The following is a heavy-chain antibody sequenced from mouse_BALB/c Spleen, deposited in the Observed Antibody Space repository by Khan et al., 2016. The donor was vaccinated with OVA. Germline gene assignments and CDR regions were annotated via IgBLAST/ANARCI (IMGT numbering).Heavy chain of an antibody. CDR2: IGRRNDYT. J-gene: IGHJ3*01. D-gene: IGHD1-1*01. CDR3: ADHLAGPFAY. CDR1: GFTIRGYS. V-gene: IGHV5-6*01. Sequence: SGGEFVKPGGSVKLSCAASGFTIRGYSMYWMQQTPEKGLEWIGCIGRRNDYTYYPESVKGRVTFSGDNAKNTVYLQMSDLKSEDTAMYYCADHLAGPFAYWGQGTLVTVSA.